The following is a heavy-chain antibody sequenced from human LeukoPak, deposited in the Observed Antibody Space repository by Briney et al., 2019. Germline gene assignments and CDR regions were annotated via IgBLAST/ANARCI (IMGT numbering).Heavy chain of an antibody. D-gene: IGHD5-24*01. J-gene: IGHJ4*02. CDR3: AREGLDGPFDY. CDR1: GFTFSSYA. V-gene: IGHV3-30-3*01. CDR2: ISYDGSNK. Sequence: GRSLRLSCAASGFTFSSYAMHWVRQAPGKGLEWVAVISYDGSNKYYADSVKGRFTISRDNSKNTLYLQMNSLRAEDTAVYYCAREGLDGPFDYWGQGTLVTVSS.